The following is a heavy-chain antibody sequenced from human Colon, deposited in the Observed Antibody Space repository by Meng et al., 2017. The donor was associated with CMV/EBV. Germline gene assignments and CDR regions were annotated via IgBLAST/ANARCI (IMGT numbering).Heavy chain of an antibody. D-gene: IGHD6-13*01. CDR3: ARKLLWQQHPNEYYYYYYFLDV. V-gene: IGHV4-38-2*02. J-gene: IGHJ6*02. Sequence: SETLSLTCTVSGYSISSGYYWGWIRQPPGKGLEWIGSIYHSGSTYYNPSLKSRVTISVDTSKNQFSLKLSSVTAADTAVYYCARKLLWQQHPNEYYYYYYFLDVWC. CDR2: IYHSGST. CDR1: GYSISSGYY.